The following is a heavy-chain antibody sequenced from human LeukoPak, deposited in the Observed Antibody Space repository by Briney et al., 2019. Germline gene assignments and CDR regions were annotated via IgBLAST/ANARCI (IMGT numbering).Heavy chain of an antibody. Sequence: SETLSLTCTVSGGSVSSGSYYWSWIRQPPGEGLEWIGYIYYSGSTNYNPSLKSRVTISVDTSKNQFSLKLSSVTAADTAVYYCARDSVTREMATRYDYWGQGTLVTVSS. D-gene: IGHD5-24*01. V-gene: IGHV4-61*01. J-gene: IGHJ4*02. CDR1: GGSVSSGSYY. CDR2: IYYSGST. CDR3: ARDSVTREMATRYDY.